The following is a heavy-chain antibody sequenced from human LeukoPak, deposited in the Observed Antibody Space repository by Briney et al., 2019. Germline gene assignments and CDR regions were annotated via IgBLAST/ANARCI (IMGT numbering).Heavy chain of an antibody. CDR3: ARHRAEMATSTDDAFDI. V-gene: IGHV4-4*09. CDR1: GSSIGTYS. J-gene: IGHJ3*02. Sequence: SETLSLTCTVSGSSIGTYSWSWIRQPPGKGLEWVGYIYTTGSTHYNPSLKSRVTMSLDTSTTQLSLRLSSVTAADTAVFYCARHRAEMATSTDDAFDIWGQGTMVTVSS. D-gene: IGHD5-24*01. CDR2: IYTTGST.